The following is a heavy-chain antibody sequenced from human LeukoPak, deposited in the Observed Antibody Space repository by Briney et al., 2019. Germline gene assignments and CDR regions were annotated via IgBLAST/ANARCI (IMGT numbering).Heavy chain of an antibody. CDR1: GFTFSSYS. CDR2: IWYDGSNK. D-gene: IGHD2-2*01. Sequence: GGSLRLSCAASGFTFSSYSMHWVRQAPGKGLEWVAVIWYDGSNKYYADSVKGRFTISRDNSKNTLYLQMNSLRAEDTAVYYCAKDGQVPPGYYFDYWGQGTLVTVSS. CDR3: AKDGQVPPGYYFDY. V-gene: IGHV3-33*06. J-gene: IGHJ4*02.